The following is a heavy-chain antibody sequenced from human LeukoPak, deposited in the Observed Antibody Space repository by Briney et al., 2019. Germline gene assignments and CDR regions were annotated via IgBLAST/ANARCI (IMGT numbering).Heavy chain of an antibody. V-gene: IGHV3-30*02. J-gene: IGHJ4*02. CDR3: AKVYYGADYYFDY. CDR2: IRYDGSNR. CDR1: GFTFSSYG. Sequence: SGGSLRLSCAASGFTFSSYGMHWVRQAPGKGLEWVAFIRYDGSNRYYADSVKGRFTISRDNPKNTLYLQMNSLRAEDTAVYYCAKVYYGADYYFDYWGQGTLVTVSS. D-gene: IGHD3-22*01.